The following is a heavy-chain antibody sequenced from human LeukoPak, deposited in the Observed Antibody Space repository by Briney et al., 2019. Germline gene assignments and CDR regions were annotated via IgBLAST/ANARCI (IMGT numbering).Heavy chain of an antibody. D-gene: IGHD3-22*01. CDR2: ISSSGSTI. J-gene: IGHJ3*02. CDR1: GFTFSSYE. V-gene: IGHV3-48*03. Sequence: PGGSLRLSCAASGFTFSSYEMNWVRQAPGKGLEWVSYISSSGSTIYYADSVKGRFTISRDNAKDSLYLQMNSLRAEDTAVYYCARASCYYDSSGYLSDAFDIWGQGTMVTVSS. CDR3: ARASCYYDSSGYLSDAFDI.